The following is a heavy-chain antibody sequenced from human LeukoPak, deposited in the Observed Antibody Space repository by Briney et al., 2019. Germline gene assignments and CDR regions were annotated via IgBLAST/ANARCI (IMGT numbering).Heavy chain of an antibody. J-gene: IGHJ6*02. CDR3: AGSPLGYGMDV. V-gene: IGHV4-4*02. CDR1: GGSISNENW. CDR2: IYHSGST. Sequence: SGTLSLTCAVSGGSISNENWWGWVRQPPGKGLEWIGEIYHSGSTNYIPSLKSRVTISVDKSKNQFSLKLTSVTAADTAVYFCAGSPLGYGMDVWGQGNTVTVSS.